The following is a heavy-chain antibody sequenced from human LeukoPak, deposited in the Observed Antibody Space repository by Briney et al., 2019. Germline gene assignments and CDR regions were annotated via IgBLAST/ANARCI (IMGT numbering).Heavy chain of an antibody. Sequence: ASVKVSCKASGYTFTSYDINWMRQATGQGLEWMGWMNPNSGNTGYAQKFQGRVTMTRNTSISTAYMELSSLRSEDTAVYYCARVLGMQQLKYFQHWGQGTLVTVSS. CDR3: ARVLGMQQLKYFQH. CDR1: GYTFTSYD. J-gene: IGHJ1*01. CDR2: MNPNSGNT. V-gene: IGHV1-8*01. D-gene: IGHD6-13*01.